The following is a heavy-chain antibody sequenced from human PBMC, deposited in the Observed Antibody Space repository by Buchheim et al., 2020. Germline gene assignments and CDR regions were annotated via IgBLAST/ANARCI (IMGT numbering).Heavy chain of an antibody. Sequence: EVQLVESGGGLVQPGGSLRLSCAASGFTFSSYDMHWVRQATGKGLEWVSAIGTAGDTYFPGSVKGRFTISRDNSKNTLYLQMNSLRAEDTALYFCATENYYDSSAYLDSWGQGTL. J-gene: IGHJ4*02. CDR3: ATENYYDSSAYLDS. V-gene: IGHV3-13*01. CDR2: IGTAGDT. D-gene: IGHD3-22*01. CDR1: GFTFSSYD.